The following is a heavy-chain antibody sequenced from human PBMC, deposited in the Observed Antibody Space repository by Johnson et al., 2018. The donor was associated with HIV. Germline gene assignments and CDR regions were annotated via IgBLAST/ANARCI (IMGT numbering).Heavy chain of an antibody. V-gene: IGHV3-7*03. CDR2: IKEDGSEK. D-gene: IGHD3-16*01. Sequence: VQLVESGGGLVQPGGSLRLSCAASGFTFSSHWMNWVRQAPGKGLEWVANIKEDGSEKKYVDSVKGRFTISRDNAKNSMYLQMNTLNAEDTAVYYCASSTVMMTDDAFDIWGQGTVVTVSP. CDR1: GFTFSSHW. CDR3: ASSTVMMTDDAFDI. J-gene: IGHJ3*02.